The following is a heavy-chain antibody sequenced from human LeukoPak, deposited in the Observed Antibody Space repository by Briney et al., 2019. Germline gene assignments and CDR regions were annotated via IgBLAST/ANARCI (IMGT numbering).Heavy chain of an antibody. CDR3: ARELYGSGTYGFDY. Sequence: GASVKVSFKASGYTFTSYGISWVRQAPGQGLEWMGWISAYNGNTYYAPNLQGRVTMTTDTSTSTAYMELRSLRSDDMAVYYCARELYGSGTYGFDYWGQGTLVTVSS. J-gene: IGHJ4*02. CDR1: GYTFTSYG. D-gene: IGHD3-10*01. V-gene: IGHV1-18*03. CDR2: ISAYNGNT.